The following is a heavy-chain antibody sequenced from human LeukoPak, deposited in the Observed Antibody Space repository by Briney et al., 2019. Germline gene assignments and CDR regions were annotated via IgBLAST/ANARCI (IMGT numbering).Heavy chain of an antibody. CDR2: IYYSGST. CDR3: ARGSRRTPCSGGSCYAPGLHYYYYYMDV. Sequence: SETLSLTCAVSGDSIGSGTYYWGWIRQSPGKGLEWIGSIYYSGSTNYNPSLKSRVTISVDTSKNQFSLKLSSVTAADTAVYYCARGSRRTPCSGGSCYAPGLHYYYYYMDVWGKGTTVTVSS. V-gene: IGHV4-39*07. D-gene: IGHD2-15*01. CDR1: GDSIGSGTYY. J-gene: IGHJ6*03.